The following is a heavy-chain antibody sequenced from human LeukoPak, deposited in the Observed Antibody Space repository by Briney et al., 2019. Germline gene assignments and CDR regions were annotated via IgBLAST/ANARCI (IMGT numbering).Heavy chain of an antibody. Sequence: PSETLSLTCTVSGGSISSYYWSWIRQPPGKGLEWIGYIYYSGSTNYNPSLKSRVTISVDTSKNQFSLKLSSVTAADTAVYYCARAPTYSSGPEDYWGQGTLVTVSS. CDR3: ARAPTYSSGPEDY. J-gene: IGHJ4*02. V-gene: IGHV4-59*08. CDR2: IYYSGST. CDR1: GGSISSYY. D-gene: IGHD6-19*01.